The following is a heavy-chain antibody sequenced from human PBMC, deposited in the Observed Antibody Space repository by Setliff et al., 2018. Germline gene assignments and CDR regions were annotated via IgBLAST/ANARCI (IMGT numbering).Heavy chain of an antibody. CDR2: INAGNGNT. J-gene: IGHJ5*02. D-gene: IGHD3-10*01. Sequence: GASVKVSCKASGGTFSSYAISWVRQAPGQGLEWMGWINAGNGNTKYSQKFQGRVTITRDTSASTAYMELSSLRSEDTAVYYCARGRFGGPRTGNWFDPWGQGTLVT. V-gene: IGHV1-3*01. CDR3: ARGRFGGPRTGNWFDP. CDR1: GGTFSSYA.